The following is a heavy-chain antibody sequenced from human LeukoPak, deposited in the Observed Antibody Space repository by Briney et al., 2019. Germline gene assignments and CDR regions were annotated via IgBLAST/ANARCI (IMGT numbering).Heavy chain of an antibody. CDR1: GFTFSDYA. CDR3: ARVITVYNDYEEVAEYFQH. CDR2: IKEDGSDK. D-gene: IGHD4-17*01. Sequence: GGSLRLSCAASGFTFSDYAMHWVRQIPGKGLEWVANIKEDGSDKYYVDSVKGRFTISGDNSKNSLYLQMNSLRAEDTAVYYCARVITVYNDYEEVAEYFQHWGQGTLVIVSS. V-gene: IGHV3-7*01. J-gene: IGHJ1*01.